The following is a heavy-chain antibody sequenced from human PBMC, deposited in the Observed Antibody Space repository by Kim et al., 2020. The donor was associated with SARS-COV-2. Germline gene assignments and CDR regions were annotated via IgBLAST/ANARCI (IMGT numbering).Heavy chain of an antibody. V-gene: IGHV3-23*01. D-gene: IGHD3-3*01. CDR3: AKGGMSGTHYFHY. Sequence: YADSVKGRFTLSRDNSKNTVYLQMNSLRAEDTAVYYCAKGGMSGTHYFHYWGQGTLVTVSS. J-gene: IGHJ4*02.